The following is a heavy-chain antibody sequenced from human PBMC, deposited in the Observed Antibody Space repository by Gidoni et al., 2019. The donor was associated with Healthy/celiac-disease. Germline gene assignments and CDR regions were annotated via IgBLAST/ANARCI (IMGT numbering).Heavy chain of an antibody. CDR3: TTADVVAAAGFDY. Sequence: EVQLVESGGGVVKPGGSLRLYCAASGVTFRNAWMSWVRQAPGKGLEWVCRIKSQTDGGTTDYAAPVQGRFTISRDDSKNTLYLQMNSLKTEDTAVYYCTTADVVAAAGFDYWGQGTLVTVSS. V-gene: IGHV3-15*01. CDR1: GVTFRNAW. CDR2: IKSQTDGGTT. D-gene: IGHD6-13*01. J-gene: IGHJ4*02.